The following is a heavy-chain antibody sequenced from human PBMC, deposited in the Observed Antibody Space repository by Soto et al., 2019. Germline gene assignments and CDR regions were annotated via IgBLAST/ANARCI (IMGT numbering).Heavy chain of an antibody. J-gene: IGHJ6*02. CDR2: INSDRSRT. CDR1: GFTFISDW. Sequence: GGSLRLSCAASGFTFISDWMHCVRQATVKERLWVSRINSDRSRTRYADSVKGRFTISRDNAKTTLYLQMNSLRAEDTAVYYCARVPVDISTGAYVWGQGTTVTVSS. D-gene: IGHD3-9*01. V-gene: IGHV3-74*01. CDR3: ARVPVDISTGAYV.